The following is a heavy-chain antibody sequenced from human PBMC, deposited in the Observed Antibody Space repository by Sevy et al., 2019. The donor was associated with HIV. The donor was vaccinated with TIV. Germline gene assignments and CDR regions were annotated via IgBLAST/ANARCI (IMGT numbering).Heavy chain of an antibody. CDR2: ITRSDSAR. V-gene: IGHV3-48*01. J-gene: IGHJ4*02. Sequence: GSLRLSCGASGFSFSSYSMNWVRQAPGKGLEWVSYITRSDSARDYADSVKGRFIISRDNAKNSLFLQMNSLRVEDTAVYYCVRTVSGSYRYDDYWGQGTLVTVSS. CDR3: VRTVSGSYRYDDY. CDR1: GFSFSSYS. D-gene: IGHD3-16*02.